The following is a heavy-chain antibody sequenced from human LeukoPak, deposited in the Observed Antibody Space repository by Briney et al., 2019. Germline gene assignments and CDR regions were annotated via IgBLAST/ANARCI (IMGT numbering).Heavy chain of an antibody. V-gene: IGHV3-33*01. D-gene: IGHD3-3*01. J-gene: IGHJ6*02. CDR2: IWYDGSNK. CDR1: GFTFSSYG. CDR3: ARDLYGDAGLRFLEWLAPYYGMDV. Sequence: PGGSLRLSCAASGFTFSSYGMHWVRQAPGKGLEWVAVIWYDGSNKYYADSVKGRFTISRDNSKNTLYLQTNSLRAEDTAVYYCARDLYGDAGLRFLEWLAPYYGMDVWGQETTVTVSS.